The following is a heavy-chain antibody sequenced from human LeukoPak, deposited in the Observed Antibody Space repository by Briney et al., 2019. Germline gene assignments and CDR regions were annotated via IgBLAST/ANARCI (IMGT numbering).Heavy chain of an antibody. Sequence: SETLSLTCTDSGGSISSSSYYWGWIRQPPGKGLEWIGSIYYSGSTYYNPSLKSRVTISVDTSKNQFSLKLSSVTAADTAVYYCARTPPRDDYGDPADAFDIWGQGTMVTVSS. CDR2: IYYSGST. V-gene: IGHV4-39*07. CDR3: ARTPPRDDYGDPADAFDI. CDR1: GGSISSSSYY. D-gene: IGHD4-17*01. J-gene: IGHJ3*02.